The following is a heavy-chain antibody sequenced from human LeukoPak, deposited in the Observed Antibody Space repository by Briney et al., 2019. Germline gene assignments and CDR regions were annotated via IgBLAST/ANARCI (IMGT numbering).Heavy chain of an antibody. J-gene: IGHJ4*02. CDR2: ISSSSSYI. CDR1: GFTFSSYS. CDR3: ARGRYDSSGPYYFDY. D-gene: IGHD3-22*01. Sequence: PGGSLRLSCAASGFTFSSYSMNWVRQAPGKGLEWVSSISSSSSYIYYADSVKGRFTISRDNAKNSLYLQMNSLRAEDTAVYYCARGRYDSSGPYYFDYWGQGTLVTVSS. V-gene: IGHV3-21*01.